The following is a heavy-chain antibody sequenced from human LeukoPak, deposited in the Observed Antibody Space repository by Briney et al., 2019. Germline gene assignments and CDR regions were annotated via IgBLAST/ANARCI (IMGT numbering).Heavy chain of an antibody. Sequence: GGSLRLSCVASGFTFGQFAMFWVRQAPGKGLEWVADISYDGSHKYYAGSVKGRFTISRDQSKNTLYLQMNSLRPEDTAVYYCARDSAYFAFWSGYLHWGQGSLVTVSS. CDR3: ARDSAYFAFWSGYLH. D-gene: IGHD3-3*01. V-gene: IGHV3-30*04. CDR1: GFTFGQFA. J-gene: IGHJ4*02. CDR2: ISYDGSHK.